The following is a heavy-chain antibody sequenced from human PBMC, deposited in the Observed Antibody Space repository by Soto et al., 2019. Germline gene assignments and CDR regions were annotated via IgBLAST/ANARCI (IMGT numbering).Heavy chain of an antibody. CDR1: GYTLTELS. CDR3: ATGKSGSSWYRTGSDYYYYGMDV. Sequence: ASVKVSCKVSGYTLTELSMHWVRQAPGKGLEWMGGFDPEDGETIYAQKFQGRVTMTEDTSTDTAYMELSSLRSEDTAVYYCATGKSGSSWYRTGSDYYYYGMDVRGQGTTVTVSS. J-gene: IGHJ6*02. V-gene: IGHV1-24*01. D-gene: IGHD6-13*01. CDR2: FDPEDGET.